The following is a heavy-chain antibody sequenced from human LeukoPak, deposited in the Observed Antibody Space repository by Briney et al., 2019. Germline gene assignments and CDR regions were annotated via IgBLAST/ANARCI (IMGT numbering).Heavy chain of an antibody. CDR1: GFTFSSYS. Sequence: PGGSLRLSCAASGFTFSSYSMNWVRQAPGKGLEWVSSISSSSSYIYYADSVKGRFTISRDNAKNSLYLQMNSLRAEDTAVYYCARALPYCSSTSCYNYAEYFQHWGQGTLVTVSS. CDR2: ISSSSSYI. V-gene: IGHV3-21*01. D-gene: IGHD2-2*02. J-gene: IGHJ1*01. CDR3: ARALPYCSSTSCYNYAEYFQH.